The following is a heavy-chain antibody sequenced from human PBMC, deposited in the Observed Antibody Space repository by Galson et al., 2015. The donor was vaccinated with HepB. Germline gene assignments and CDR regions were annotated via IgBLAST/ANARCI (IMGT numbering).Heavy chain of an antibody. CDR3: TKAQLYRPCYFVY. Sequence: SLRLSCAASGFTFSSTAMSWVRQAPGKGLEWVSAISGSGGTTYTAAAGKGRSIISRDNSKNTQFQQNNRLCDEKTVYYCGTKAQLYRPCYFVYWGQGTLVTVSS. D-gene: IGHD1-26*01. J-gene: IGHJ4*02. CDR2: ISGSGGTT. V-gene: IGHV3-23*01. CDR1: GFTFSSTA.